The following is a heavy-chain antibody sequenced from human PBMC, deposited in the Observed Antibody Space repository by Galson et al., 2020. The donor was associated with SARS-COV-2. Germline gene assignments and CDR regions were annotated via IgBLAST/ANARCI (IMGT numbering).Heavy chain of an antibody. CDR2: ISAYNGNT. CDR3: ARVTAMVNSMTRYYYYGMDV. J-gene: IGHJ6*02. Sequence: ASVKVSCKASGYTFTSYGISWVRQAPGQGLEWMGWISAYNGNTNYAQKLQGRVTMTTDTSTSTAYMELRSLRSDDTAVYYCARVTAMVNSMTRYYYYGMDVWGQGTTVTVSS. CDR1: GYTFTSYG. D-gene: IGHD5-18*01. V-gene: IGHV1-18*01.